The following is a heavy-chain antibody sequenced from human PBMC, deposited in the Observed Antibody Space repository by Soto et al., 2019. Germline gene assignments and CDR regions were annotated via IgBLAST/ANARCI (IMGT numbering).Heavy chain of an antibody. V-gene: IGHV3-53*01. J-gene: IGHJ3*02. CDR1: GLTVSGKKY. Sequence: DVQLVESGGGLIQPGGSLRLSCEAFGLTVSGKKYMAWVRQAPGKGLEWVSGVYDTDGTYYADSVKGRFTSSRDSSKTIVYLQMNSLRPVDTAVYYCASWRLQEHAYDIWGLGTTVTVSS. D-gene: IGHD4-4*01. CDR3: ASWRLQEHAYDI. CDR2: VYDTDGT.